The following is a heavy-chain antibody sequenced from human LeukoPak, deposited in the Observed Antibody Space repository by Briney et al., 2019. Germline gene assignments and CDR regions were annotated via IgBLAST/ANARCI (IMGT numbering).Heavy chain of an antibody. J-gene: IGHJ4*02. D-gene: IGHD3-22*01. V-gene: IGHV5-51*01. Sequence: GESLKISCKGSGYSFTSYWIGWVRQMPGKGLEWMGIIYPDDSDTRCSPSFEGQVIISVDKSISTAYLQWSSLKASDTAMYYCARLYYYDSSGYQRFFDYWGQGTLVTVSS. CDR1: GYSFTSYW. CDR3: ARLYYYDSSGYQRFFDY. CDR2: IYPDDSDT.